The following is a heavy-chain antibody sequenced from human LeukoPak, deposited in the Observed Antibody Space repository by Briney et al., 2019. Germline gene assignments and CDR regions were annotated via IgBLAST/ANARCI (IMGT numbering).Heavy chain of an antibody. CDR3: ARGDSYYSYMDV. D-gene: IGHD3-22*01. V-gene: IGHV1-2*02. CDR2: INPNSSDT. CDR1: GYTFTGYY. J-gene: IGHJ6*03. Sequence: GASVKVSCKASGYTFTGYYMHWVRQAPGQGLEWMGWINPNSSDTNYAQKFQGSVLMTRDTSISTAYMALSRLRSDDTAVYYCARGDSYYSYMDVWGRGTTVSVSS.